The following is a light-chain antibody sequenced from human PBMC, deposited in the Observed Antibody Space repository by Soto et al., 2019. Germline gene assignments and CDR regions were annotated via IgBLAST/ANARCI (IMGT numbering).Light chain of an antibody. CDR2: GTT. V-gene: IGKV3-15*01. CDR1: QSVSRK. CDR3: QHRSNWPLT. J-gene: IGKJ4*01. Sequence: EIVMTQSPATLSVSPGERVTLSCRASQSVSRKLAWYQQKPGQAPRLLIYGTTTRATGIPARFSGSGSGTEFTLTISSLQSEDFAVYYCQHRSNWPLTFGGGTKVEIK.